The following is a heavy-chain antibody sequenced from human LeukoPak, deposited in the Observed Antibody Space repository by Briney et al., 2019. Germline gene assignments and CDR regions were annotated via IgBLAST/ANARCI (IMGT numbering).Heavy chain of an antibody. J-gene: IGHJ5*02. V-gene: IGHV3-30-3*01. CDR3: ARSRDCSGGSCKWGWFDP. CDR2: ISYDGSNK. D-gene: IGHD2-15*01. Sequence: GGSRRLSCAASGFTFSSYAMHWGRQAPGKGLEWVAAISYDGSNKYYADSVKGRFTISRDNSKNTLYLQMNSLRAEDTAVYYCARSRDCSGGSCKWGWFDPWGQGTLVTVSS. CDR1: GFTFSSYA.